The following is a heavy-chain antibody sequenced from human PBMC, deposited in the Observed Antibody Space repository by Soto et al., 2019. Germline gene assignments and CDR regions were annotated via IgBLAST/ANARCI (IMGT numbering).Heavy chain of an antibody. J-gene: IGHJ5*02. D-gene: IGHD6-19*01. CDR3: VRGPTSGWNA. V-gene: IGHV4-4*02. Sequence: SENPSLTCAVSGGSISNNNWWSWVRQSPGKGLEWIGEIHHSGSTNYNPYLKRRVTISVDKSKNQFSLNLGSVTAADTVVYYCVRGPTSGWNAWGQGTLVTVA. CDR2: IHHSGST. CDR1: GGSISNNNW.